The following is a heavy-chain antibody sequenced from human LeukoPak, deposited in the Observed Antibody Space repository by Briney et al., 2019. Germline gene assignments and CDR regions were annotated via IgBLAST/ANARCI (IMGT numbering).Heavy chain of an antibody. CDR3: AREGATGGTYNWFDP. CDR1: GGSISSYY. V-gene: IGHV4-59*05. D-gene: IGHD1-1*01. J-gene: IGHJ5*02. CDR2: IYYSGST. Sequence: PSETLSLTCTVSGGSISSYYWSWIRQPPGKGLEWIGSIYYSGSTYYNPSLKSRVTISVDTSKNQFSLKLTSVTAADTAVYYCAREGATGGTYNWFDPWGQGTLVTVSS.